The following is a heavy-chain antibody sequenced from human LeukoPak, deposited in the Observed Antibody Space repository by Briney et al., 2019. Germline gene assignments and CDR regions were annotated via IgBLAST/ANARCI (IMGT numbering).Heavy chain of an antibody. V-gene: IGHV4-39*01. CDR3: ARCSSTSCYMSDY. D-gene: IGHD2-2*02. CDR2: IYNSGST. CDR1: GGSMSSGSYY. J-gene: IGHJ4*02. Sequence: SETLSLTCTVSGGSMSSGSYYWGWIRQPPGTGLEWIGSIYNSGSTYYNPSLKSRVTISEDTSKNQVSLKLSSVTAADTAVYYCARCSSTSCYMSDYWGQGTLVTVSS.